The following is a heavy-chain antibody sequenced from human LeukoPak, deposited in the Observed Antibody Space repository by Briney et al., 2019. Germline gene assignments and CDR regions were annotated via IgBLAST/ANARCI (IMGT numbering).Heavy chain of an antibody. D-gene: IGHD6-19*01. CDR1: GGSFSGYY. CDR2: INHSGST. J-gene: IGHJ4*02. CDR3: ARRLGIAVDGHPYFDY. V-gene: IGHV4-34*01. Sequence: PSETLSLTCAVYGGSFSGYYWSWIRQPPGKGLEWIGEINHSGSTNYNPSLKSRVTISVDTSKNQFSLKLSSVTAADTAVYYCARRLGIAVDGHPYFDYWGQGTLVTVSS.